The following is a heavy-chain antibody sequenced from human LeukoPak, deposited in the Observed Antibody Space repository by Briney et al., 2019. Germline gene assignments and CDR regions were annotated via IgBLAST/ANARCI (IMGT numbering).Heavy chain of an antibody. V-gene: IGHV3-7*05. Sequence: PGGSVRLSCAASGFTFSSYWISWVRQAPGKGLEWFVNIKQDGSEKYYVDSVKGRFTISRDNPKNSLYLQMNSLRAEDTAVYYCARYSGNYRAFDIWGQGTMVTVS. CDR2: IKQDGSEK. CDR1: GFTFSSYW. J-gene: IGHJ3*02. CDR3: ARYSGNYRAFDI. D-gene: IGHD1-26*01.